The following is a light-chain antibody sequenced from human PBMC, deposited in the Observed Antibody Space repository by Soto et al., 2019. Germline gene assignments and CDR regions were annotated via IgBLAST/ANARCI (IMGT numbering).Light chain of an antibody. CDR3: QQYGSSLTWT. CDR1: QSVSISY. Sequence: EIVLTQSPGTLSLSPREKATLSCRASQSVSISYLAWYQQKPGQAPRLLIYGASSRATGIPDRFSGSGSGTDFTLTFSRLEPEDFAVYYCQQYGSSLTWTFGQGTKV. V-gene: IGKV3-20*01. CDR2: GAS. J-gene: IGKJ1*01.